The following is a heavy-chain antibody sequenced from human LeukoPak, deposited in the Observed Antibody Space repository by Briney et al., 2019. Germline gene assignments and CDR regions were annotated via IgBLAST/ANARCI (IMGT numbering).Heavy chain of an antibody. CDR1: GGSFSGYY. J-gene: IGHJ5*02. Sequence: SETLSLTCAVYGGSFSGYYWSWIRQPPGKGLEWIGEINHSGSTNYNPSLKSRVIISVDTSKNQFSLKLSSVTAADTAVYYCASITIFGVAQNWFDPWGQGTLVTVSS. V-gene: IGHV4-34*01. CDR2: INHSGST. CDR3: ASITIFGVAQNWFDP. D-gene: IGHD3-3*01.